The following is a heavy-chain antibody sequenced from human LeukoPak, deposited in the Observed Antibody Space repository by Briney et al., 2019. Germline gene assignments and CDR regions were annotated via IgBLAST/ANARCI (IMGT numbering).Heavy chain of an antibody. Sequence: GGSLRLSCAASGFTFSNYEMNWVRQAPGKGLEWVSYISSSGTTIYYADSVNGRFTISRDNAKNSLYLQMNSLRAEDTAVYYCARDQDYYDSSGYPQKHTFDFGGRGTMVTVSS. V-gene: IGHV3-48*03. CDR3: ARDQDYYDSSGYPQKHTFDF. CDR2: ISSSGTTI. D-gene: IGHD3-22*01. CDR1: GFTFSNYE. J-gene: IGHJ3*01.